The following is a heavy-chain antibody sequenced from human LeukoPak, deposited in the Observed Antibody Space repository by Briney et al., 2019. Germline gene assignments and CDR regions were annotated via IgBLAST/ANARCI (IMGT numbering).Heavy chain of an antibody. J-gene: IGHJ6*03. CDR1: GFTFSSYA. CDR3: AKVASVYYYYYMDV. CDR2: ISGSGGST. V-gene: IGHV3-23*01. Sequence: SGGSLRLSCAASGFTFSSYAMSWVRQAPGKGLEWVSAISGSGGSTYYADSVKGRFTISRDNSKNTLYLQMNSLRAEDTAVYYCAKVASVYYYYYMDVWGQGATVTVSS.